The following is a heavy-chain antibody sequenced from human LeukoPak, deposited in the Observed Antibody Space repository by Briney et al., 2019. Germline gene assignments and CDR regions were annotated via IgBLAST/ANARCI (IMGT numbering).Heavy chain of an antibody. D-gene: IGHD1-26*01. J-gene: IGHJ4*02. CDR2: IYYSGST. CDR3: ASYRVGATGASDY. V-gene: IGHV4-39*07. Sequence: SETLSLTCTVSGGSISSSSYYWGWIRQPPGKGLEWIGSIYYSGSTYYNPSLKSRVTISVDTSKNQFSLKLSSVTAADTAVYYCASYRVGATGASDYWGQGTLVTVSS. CDR1: GGSISSSSYY.